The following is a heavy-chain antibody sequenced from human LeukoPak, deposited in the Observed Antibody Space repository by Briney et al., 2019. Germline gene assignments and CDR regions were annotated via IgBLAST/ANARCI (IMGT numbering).Heavy chain of an antibody. CDR3: TTDSRDYYYDMDV. J-gene: IGHJ6*02. CDR2: IKSKTVGGTT. CDR1: GFTFTKAW. Sequence: GGSLRLSCAASGFTFTKAWMTWVRQAPGKGLEWVGHIKSKTVGGTTDYAAPVKGRFTISRDDSKNMLYLQMSSLKTEDTAVYYCTTDSRDYYYDMDVWGQGTTVTVS. V-gene: IGHV3-15*01.